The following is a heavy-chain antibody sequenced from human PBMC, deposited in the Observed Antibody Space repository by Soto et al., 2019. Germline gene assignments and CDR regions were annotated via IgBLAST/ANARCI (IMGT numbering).Heavy chain of an antibody. CDR3: ASPDVSSSWSD. J-gene: IGHJ4*02. D-gene: IGHD6-13*01. Sequence: QLQLQESGPGLVKPSETLSLTCTVSGGSISSSSYYWGWIRQPPGKGLEWIGSIYYSGSTYYNPSLKSRVTISVDTSKNQFSLKLSSVTAADTAVYYCASPDVSSSWSDWGQGTLVTVSS. V-gene: IGHV4-39*01. CDR2: IYYSGST. CDR1: GGSISSSSYY.